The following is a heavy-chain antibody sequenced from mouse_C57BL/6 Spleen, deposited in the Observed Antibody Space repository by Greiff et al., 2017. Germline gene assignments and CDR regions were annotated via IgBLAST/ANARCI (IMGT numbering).Heavy chain of an antibody. CDR2: INPGSGGT. CDR1: GYAFTNYL. J-gene: IGHJ4*01. CDR3: ARGSNYVGYAMDY. V-gene: IGHV1-54*01. Sequence: VQLQQSGAELVRPGTSVKVSCKASGYAFTNYLIEWVKQRPGQGLEWIGVINPGSGGTNYNEKFKGKATLTADKSSSTAYMRLSSLTSEDTAVYFCARGSNYVGYAMDYRGQGASVTVSS. D-gene: IGHD2-5*01.